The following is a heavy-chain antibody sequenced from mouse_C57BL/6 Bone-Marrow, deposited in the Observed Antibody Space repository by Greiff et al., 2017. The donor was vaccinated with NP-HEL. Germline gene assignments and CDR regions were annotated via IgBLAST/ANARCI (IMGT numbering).Heavy chain of an antibody. CDR3: ANGTTVVNWYFDV. J-gene: IGHJ1*03. CDR1: GYTFTSYD. D-gene: IGHD1-1*01. Sequence: QVQLKESGPELVKPGASVKLSCKASGYTFTSYDINWVKQRPGQGLEWIGWIDPRDGSTKYNEKFKGKATLTVDTSSSTAYMELHSLTSEDSAVYCGANGTTVVNWYFDVWGTGTTVTVSS. CDR2: IDPRDGST. V-gene: IGHV1-85*01.